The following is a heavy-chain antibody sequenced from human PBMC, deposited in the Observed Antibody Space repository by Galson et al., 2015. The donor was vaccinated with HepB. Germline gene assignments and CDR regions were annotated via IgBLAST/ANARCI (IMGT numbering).Heavy chain of an antibody. CDR1: GYTFTGYY. CDR3: ARGGSDSSGWYQIYYYMDV. D-gene: IGHD6-19*01. J-gene: IGHJ6*03. V-gene: IGHV1-69*13. CDR2: IIPIFGTA. Sequence: SVKVSCKASGYTFTGYYMHWVRQAPGQGLEWMGGIIPIFGTANYAQKFQGRVTITADESSSTAYMELSSLRSEDTAVYYCARGGSDSSGWYQIYYYMDVWGKGTTVTVSS.